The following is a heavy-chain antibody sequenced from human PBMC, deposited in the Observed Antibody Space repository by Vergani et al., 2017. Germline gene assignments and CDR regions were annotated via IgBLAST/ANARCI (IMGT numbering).Heavy chain of an antibody. J-gene: IGHJ4*02. V-gene: IGHV4-61*02. D-gene: IGHD6-13*01. CDR2: ILGSGTA. Sequence: QVQLQESGPGLVKPSQTLSLTCTVSGASMSSVGYYLTWLRQSAGKRLEWIGDILGSGTANYDPSFQGRVSMSVARSKNQFSLTLSSVNATDTAVYDCARGSRAAGYSWPYSWVQGTRVTVSS. CDR3: ARGSRAAGYSWPYS. CDR1: GASMSSVGYY.